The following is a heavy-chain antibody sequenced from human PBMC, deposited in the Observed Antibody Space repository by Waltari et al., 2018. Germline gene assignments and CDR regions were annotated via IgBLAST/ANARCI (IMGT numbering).Heavy chain of an antibody. J-gene: IGHJ6*02. Sequence: EVQLVESGGGLVKPGGSLRLSCAASGFIFNIYDMNWVRQAPGGGLGWVSPISSSSTYIYYADSVNGRFTISRDNAKNSLYLQMNSLRAEDTAVYYCARVFYSSMGNFGMDVWGQGTTVTVSS. V-gene: IGHV3-21*01. CDR1: GFIFNIYD. CDR3: ARVFYSSMGNFGMDV. CDR2: ISSSSTYI. D-gene: IGHD6-13*01.